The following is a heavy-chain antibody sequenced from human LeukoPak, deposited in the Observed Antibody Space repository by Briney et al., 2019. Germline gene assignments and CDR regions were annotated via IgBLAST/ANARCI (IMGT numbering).Heavy chain of an antibody. J-gene: IGHJ4*02. D-gene: IGHD3-10*01. V-gene: IGHV3-48*01. CDR1: GFTFSSYS. CDR3: ARVLVRGAVGD. Sequence: GGSLRLSCAASGFTFSSYSMNWVRQAPGKGLEWVSYISSSSSTIYYADSVKGRFTISRDNAKNSLYLQMNSLRAEDTAVYYCARVLVRGAVGDWGQGTLVTVSS. CDR2: ISSSSSTI.